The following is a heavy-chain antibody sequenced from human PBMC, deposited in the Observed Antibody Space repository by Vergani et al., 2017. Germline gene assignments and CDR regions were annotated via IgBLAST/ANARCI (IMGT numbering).Heavy chain of an antibody. CDR2: ISAYNGNT. D-gene: IGHD2-2*01. CDR3: AIGVVVVPAAPRGNYYYYYMDV. V-gene: IGHV1-18*01. J-gene: IGHJ6*03. Sequence: QVQLVQSGAEVKKPGASVKVSCKASGYTFTSYGISWVRQAPGQGLEWMGWISAYNGNTNYAQKLQGRVTITADKSTSTAYMELSSLRSEDTAVYYCAIGVVVVPAAPRGNYYYYYMDVWGKGTTVTVSS. CDR1: GYTFTSYG.